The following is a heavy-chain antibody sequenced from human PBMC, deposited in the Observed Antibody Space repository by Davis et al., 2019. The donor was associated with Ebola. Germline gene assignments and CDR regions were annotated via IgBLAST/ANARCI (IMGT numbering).Heavy chain of an antibody. V-gene: IGHV3-21*05. CDR3: AREGRYCSSTSCYWDV. J-gene: IGHJ4*02. D-gene: IGHD2-2*01. CDR1: GFGFSSYS. Sequence: GESLKISCAASGFGFSSYSMNWVRQAPGKGLEWVSYISSSSSYTNYADSVKGRFTISRDNAKNSLYLQMNSLRAEDTAVYYCAREGRYCSSTSCYWDVWGQGTLVTVSS. CDR2: ISSSSSYT.